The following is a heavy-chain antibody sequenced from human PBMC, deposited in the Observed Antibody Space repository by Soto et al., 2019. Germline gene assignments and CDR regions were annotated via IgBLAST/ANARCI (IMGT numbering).Heavy chain of an antibody. CDR1: GFTFSDYY. D-gene: IGHD3-16*01. CDR2: ISSSGSTV. Sequence: GGSLGLSCASSGFTFSDYYMSWIRQAPGKGLEWVSYISSSGSTVYYADSVTGRFTISRDNAKNSLYLQMNSLRAEDTAVYYCAGVGDEWGYSYYMDVWGKGTTVTVSS. J-gene: IGHJ6*03. V-gene: IGHV3-11*01. CDR3: AGVGDEWGYSYYMDV.